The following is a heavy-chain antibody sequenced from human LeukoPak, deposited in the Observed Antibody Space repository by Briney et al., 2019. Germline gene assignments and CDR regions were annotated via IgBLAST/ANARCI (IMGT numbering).Heavy chain of an antibody. V-gene: IGHV3-9*01. CDR3: AKDMGSSGNFEGFDY. Sequence: GGSLRLSCAASGFTFSRYAMHWVRQAPGKGLEWVSGISWNSGSIGYADSVKGRFTISRDNAKNSLYLQMNSLRAEDTALYYCAKDMGSSGNFEGFDYWGQGTLVTVSS. CDR2: ISWNSGSI. CDR1: GFTFSRYA. J-gene: IGHJ4*02. D-gene: IGHD6-19*01.